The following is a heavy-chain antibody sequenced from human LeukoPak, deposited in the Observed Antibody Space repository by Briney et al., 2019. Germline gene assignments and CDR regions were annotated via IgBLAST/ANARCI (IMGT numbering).Heavy chain of an antibody. CDR1: GYTFTSYY. V-gene: IGHV1-46*01. CDR3: ARAPDYGDFDGLQY. D-gene: IGHD4-17*01. CDR2: INPSANTT. Sequence: AASVKVSCKASGYTFTSYYMHWVRQAPGQGPEWMGLINPSANTTTYAQKFQGRVAMTCDTSTSTVYMELSSLRSEDTAVYYCARAPDYGDFDGLQYWGQGTLVTVSS. J-gene: IGHJ4*02.